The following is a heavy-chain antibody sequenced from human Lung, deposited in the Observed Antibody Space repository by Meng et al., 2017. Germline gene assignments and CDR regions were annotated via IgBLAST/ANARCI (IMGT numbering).Heavy chain of an antibody. V-gene: IGHV4-61*08. CDR3: ARGGTVVNLGY. Sequence: APRVGSPSTSLSPPLHVLCDSCNNVAYCCSLSRLPPGKGLEWSGYVYFSGTTNYTPSLKRRVTISLDTSKNQFSLKLNSVTAADTAVYYCARGGTVVNLGYWGPGTLVTVSS. D-gene: IGHD4-23*01. J-gene: IGHJ4*02. CDR2: VYFSGTT. CDR1: CDSCNNVAYC.